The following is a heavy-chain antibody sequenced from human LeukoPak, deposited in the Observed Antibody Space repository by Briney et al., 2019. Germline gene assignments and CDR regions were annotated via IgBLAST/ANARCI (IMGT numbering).Heavy chain of an antibody. CDR3: AKVRVDYGGNSGFDY. J-gene: IGHJ4*02. CDR1: GFTFSSYG. V-gene: IGHV3-30*18. CDR2: ISYDGSNK. D-gene: IGHD4-23*01. Sequence: GGSLRLSCAASGFTFSSYGMHWVRQAPGKGLEWVAVISYDGSNKYYADSVKGRLTISRDNSKNTLYLQMNSLRAEDTAVYYCAKVRVDYGGNSGFDYWGQGTLVTVSS.